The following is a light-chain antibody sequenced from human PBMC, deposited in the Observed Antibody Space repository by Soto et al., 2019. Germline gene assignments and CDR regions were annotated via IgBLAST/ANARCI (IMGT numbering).Light chain of an antibody. CDR1: QRVNSN. V-gene: IGKV3-15*01. CDR2: DAF. Sequence: EIVMTQSPSTLSVSPGERATLSCRASQRVNSNLAWYQQKPGQSPRLLIYDAFTRATGVPARFSGSASGTEFTLTISSLQSEDFAVYYCQQYSNWSPLTFGGGTKVEI. J-gene: IGKJ4*01. CDR3: QQYSNWSPLT.